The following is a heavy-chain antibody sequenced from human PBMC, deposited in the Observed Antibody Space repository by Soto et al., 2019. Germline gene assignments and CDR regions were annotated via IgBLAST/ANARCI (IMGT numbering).Heavy chain of an antibody. V-gene: IGHV3-30*18. Sequence: LKLSCAASGFTFSSYCMHWVLQAPGNGLEWVAVISYDGSNKYYADSVKGRFTISRDNSKNTLYLQMNSLRAEDTAVYYCAKDMAGRRPDIRVYGMDVWGQGTTVTVSS. CDR1: GFTFSSYC. J-gene: IGHJ6*02. D-gene: IGHD3-9*01. CDR2: ISYDGSNK. CDR3: AKDMAGRRPDIRVYGMDV.